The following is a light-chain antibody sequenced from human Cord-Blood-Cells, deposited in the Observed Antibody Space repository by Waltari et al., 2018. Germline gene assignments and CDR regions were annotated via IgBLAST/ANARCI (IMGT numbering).Light chain of an antibody. CDR2: KAS. J-gene: IGKJ4*01. Sequence: DIQMTQSTSTLSASVGDRVTITCRASQSISSWLAWYQQKPGKAPKLLIYKASSLESGVPSRFSGSGSGTEFTLTISSLQPDDFATYYCQQYNSYSATFGGGTKVEIK. CDR1: QSISSW. CDR3: QQYNSYSAT. V-gene: IGKV1-5*03.